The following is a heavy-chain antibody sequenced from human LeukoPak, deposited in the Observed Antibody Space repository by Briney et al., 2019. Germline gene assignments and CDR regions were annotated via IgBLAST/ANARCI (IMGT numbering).Heavy chain of an antibody. V-gene: IGHV7-4-1*02. CDR2: INTNTGNP. Sequence: GASVKVSCKASGYTFTSYAMNWVRQAPGQGLEWMGWINTNTGNPTYAQGFTGRFVFSLDTSVSTAYLQISSLKAEDTAVYYCARATYYYDSSGYYEGNWFDPWGQGTLVTVSS. J-gene: IGHJ5*02. CDR1: GYTFTSYA. CDR3: ARATYYYDSSGYYEGNWFDP. D-gene: IGHD3-22*01.